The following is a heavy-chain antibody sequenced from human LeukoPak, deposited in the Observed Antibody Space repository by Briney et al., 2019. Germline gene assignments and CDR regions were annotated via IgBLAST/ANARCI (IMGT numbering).Heavy chain of an antibody. Sequence: PGGSLRLSCAASGFTFSSYAMSWVRQAPGKGLEWVSAISGSGGSTYYADSVKGRFTISRDNSKNTLYLQMNSLRAEDTAVYYCARAGRRVGAALFYYWGQGTLVTVSS. CDR2: ISGSGGST. V-gene: IGHV3-23*01. J-gene: IGHJ4*02. CDR1: GFTFSSYA. D-gene: IGHD1-26*01. CDR3: ARAGRRVGAALFYY.